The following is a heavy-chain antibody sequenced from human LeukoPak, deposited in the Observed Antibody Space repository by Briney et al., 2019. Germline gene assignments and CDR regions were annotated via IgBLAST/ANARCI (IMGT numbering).Heavy chain of an antibody. CDR2: TSWNSGSI. V-gene: IGHV3-9*01. CDR3: AKDDANFGGPVD. Sequence: GRSLRLSCAASGFIFDDYAMHWVRQAPGKGLEWVSGTSWNSGSIGYADSVKGRFTISRDNAKNSLYLQMNSLRAKDTALYYCAKDDANFGGPVDWGQGTLVTVSS. J-gene: IGHJ4*02. CDR1: GFIFDDYA. D-gene: IGHD4-23*01.